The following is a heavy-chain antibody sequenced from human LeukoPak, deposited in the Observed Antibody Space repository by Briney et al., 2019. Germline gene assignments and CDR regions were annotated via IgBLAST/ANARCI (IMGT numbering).Heavy chain of an antibody. V-gene: IGHV5-51*01. D-gene: IGHD1-14*01. J-gene: IGHJ5*02. Sequence: GVSLKISCKGSGYSFTSYWIGWVRQMPGKGLEWMGIIYPGDSDTRYSPSFKGQVTISADKSISTAYPQWSSLRASDTAMYYCARLYNLNWFDPWGQGTLVTVSS. CDR1: GYSFTSYW. CDR2: IYPGDSDT. CDR3: ARLYNLNWFDP.